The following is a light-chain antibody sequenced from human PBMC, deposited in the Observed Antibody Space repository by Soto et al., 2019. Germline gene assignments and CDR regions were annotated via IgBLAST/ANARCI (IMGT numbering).Light chain of an antibody. CDR3: QQYNSYSRT. Sequence: DIQMTQSPSTLSSSVGDRVTITCRASQSISSWLAWYKQKPGKAPKLLIYKASNLKRGVPSRFRGSGSGTEFTLTISSLKPDDFETYYCQQYNSYSRTFGQGTKVDI. CDR1: QSISSW. CDR2: KAS. J-gene: IGKJ1*01. V-gene: IGKV1-5*03.